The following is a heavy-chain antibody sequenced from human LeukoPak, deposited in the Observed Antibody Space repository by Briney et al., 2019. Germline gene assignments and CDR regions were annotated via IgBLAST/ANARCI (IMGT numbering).Heavy chain of an antibody. Sequence: SETLSLTCAVYGGSFSGYYWSWIRQPPGKGLEWIGEINHSGSTNYNPSLKSRVTISVDTSKNQFSLKLSSVTAADTAVYYCARTTMVRGTYYMDVWGKGTTATVSS. CDR3: ARTTMVRGTYYMDV. CDR2: INHSGST. CDR1: GGSFSGYY. V-gene: IGHV4-34*01. D-gene: IGHD3-10*01. J-gene: IGHJ6*03.